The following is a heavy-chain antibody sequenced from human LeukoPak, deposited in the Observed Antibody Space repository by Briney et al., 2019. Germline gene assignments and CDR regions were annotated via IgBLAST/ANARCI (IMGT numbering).Heavy chain of an antibody. Sequence: GESLQISCEAFGYTFTNYWIGWVRQMPGKGLEWMGIIYPGDSDTRYSPSFQGQVTISADKSISTAYLQWSSLKASDTAMYYCARRSPSNYYDSSGYYYRTARGGAFDIWGQGTMVTVSS. J-gene: IGHJ3*02. CDR3: ARRSPSNYYDSSGYYYRTARGGAFDI. D-gene: IGHD3-22*01. CDR2: IYPGDSDT. CDR1: GYTFTNYW. V-gene: IGHV5-51*01.